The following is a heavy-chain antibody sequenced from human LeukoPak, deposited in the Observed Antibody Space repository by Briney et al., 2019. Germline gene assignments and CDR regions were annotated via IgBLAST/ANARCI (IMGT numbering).Heavy chain of an antibody. CDR2: INPNSGGT. CDR3: ARQGPVVPAANDAFDI. CDR1: GYTFTGYY. Sequence: GASVKVSCKASGYTFTGYYMHWVRQAPGQGLEWMGWINPNSGGTNYAQKFQGRVTMTRDTSISTAYMELSRLRSDDTAVYYCARQGPVVPAANDAFDIWGQGTMVTVSS. D-gene: IGHD2-2*01. V-gene: IGHV1-2*02. J-gene: IGHJ3*02.